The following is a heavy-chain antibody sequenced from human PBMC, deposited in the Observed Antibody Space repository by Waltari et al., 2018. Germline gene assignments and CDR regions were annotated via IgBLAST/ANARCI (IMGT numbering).Heavy chain of an antibody. CDR2: INPNSGGT. D-gene: IGHD3-22*01. V-gene: IGHV1-2*06. J-gene: IGHJ4*02. Sequence: QVQLVQSGAEVKKPGASVKVSCKASGYTFTGSYMHWVRQAPGKGLEWMGRINPNSGGTNYEQKFQGRVTMTRDTSISTAYMELSRLRSDDTAVYYCARSVGYYYDSSGTLLGYWGQGTLVTVSS. CDR3: ARSVGYYYDSSGTLLGY. CDR1: GYTFTGSY.